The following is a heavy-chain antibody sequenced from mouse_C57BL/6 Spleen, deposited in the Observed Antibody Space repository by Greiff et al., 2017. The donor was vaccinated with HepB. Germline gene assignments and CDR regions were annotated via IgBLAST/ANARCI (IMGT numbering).Heavy chain of an antibody. Sequence: VQRVESGAELMKPGASVKLSCKATGYTFTGYWIEWVKQRPGHGLEWIGEILPGSGSTNYNEKFKGKATFTADTSSNTAYMQLSSLTPEDSAIYYCEGDSSGPAMDYWGQGTSVTVSS. J-gene: IGHJ4*01. D-gene: IGHD3-2*02. CDR2: ILPGSGST. V-gene: IGHV1-9*01. CDR1: GYTFTGYW. CDR3: EGDSSGPAMDY.